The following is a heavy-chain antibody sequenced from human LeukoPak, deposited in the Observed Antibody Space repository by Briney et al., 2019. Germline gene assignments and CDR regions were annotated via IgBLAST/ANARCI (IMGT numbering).Heavy chain of an antibody. V-gene: IGHV4-39*01. CDR3: ARTRIAAAGRRGIFDY. Sequence: SETLSLTCTVSGGSISSSSYYWGWIRQPPGKGLEWIGSIYYSGSTYYNPSLKSRVTISVDTSKNQFSLKLSSVTAADTAVYYCARTRIAAAGRRGIFDYWGQGTLVTVSS. J-gene: IGHJ4*02. D-gene: IGHD6-13*01. CDR2: IYYSGST. CDR1: GGSISSSSYY.